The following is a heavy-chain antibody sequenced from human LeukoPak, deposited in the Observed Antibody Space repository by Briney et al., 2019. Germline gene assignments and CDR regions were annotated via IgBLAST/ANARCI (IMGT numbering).Heavy chain of an antibody. D-gene: IGHD3-22*01. CDR1: GFTFSNYW. CDR2: ICSGGGT. CDR3: ARGCYYERSGYCPFDY. V-gene: IGHV3-53*01. J-gene: IGHJ4*02. Sequence: PGGSLRLSCAASGFTFSNYWMHWVRQAPGKGLEWVSIICSGGGTYYADSVKGRFTISRDNSKNTLYLQMNSLRADDTAVYYCARGCYYERSGYCPFDYWGPGTLVTVSS.